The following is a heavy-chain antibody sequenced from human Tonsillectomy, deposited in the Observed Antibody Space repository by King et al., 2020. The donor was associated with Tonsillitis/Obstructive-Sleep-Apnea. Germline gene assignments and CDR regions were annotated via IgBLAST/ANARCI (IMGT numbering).Heavy chain of an antibody. CDR1: GFTFSTYW. CDR2: IKSDGSST. V-gene: IGHV3-74*01. D-gene: IGHD2-15*01. Sequence: VQLVESGGGLVQPGGSLRLSCAASGFTFSTYWRYWVRQAPGKGRLWVSRIKSDGSSTSYADSVKGRFTISRDDARNTLYLQMNSLRAEDTAVYYCARGGPKGSTDYWGQGTLFTVSS. J-gene: IGHJ4*02. CDR3: ARGGPKGSTDY.